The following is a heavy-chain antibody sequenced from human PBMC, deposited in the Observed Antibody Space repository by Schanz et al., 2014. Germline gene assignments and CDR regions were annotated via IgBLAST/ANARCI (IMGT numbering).Heavy chain of an antibody. D-gene: IGHD5-12*01. CDR1: GGTFNSYT. V-gene: IGHV1-69*02. CDR2: IIPILGIA. Sequence: QLQLVQSGAEVKKPGSSVKVSCKASGGTFNSYTINWVRQAPGQGLEWMGRIIPILGIANYAQKFQGRVTMTTDTSTGTAYMELRSLRSDDTAVYYCARAFGGYDPAGALDYWGQGTLVTVSS. CDR3: ARAFGGYDPAGALDY. J-gene: IGHJ4*02.